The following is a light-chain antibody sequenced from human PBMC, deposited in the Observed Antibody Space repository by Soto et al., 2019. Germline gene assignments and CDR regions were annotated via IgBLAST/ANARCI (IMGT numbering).Light chain of an antibody. Sequence: QSVLTQPPSVSGAPGQRVTISCTGSSSNIGAGYDVQWYQQLPGTAPKFLIYGNNNRPSGVPDRFSGSKSGTSASLAITGLQAEDEADYYCQSYDSSLSGPYVFGTGTKVTVL. V-gene: IGLV1-40*01. J-gene: IGLJ1*01. CDR2: GNN. CDR3: QSYDSSLSGPYV. CDR1: SSNIGAGYD.